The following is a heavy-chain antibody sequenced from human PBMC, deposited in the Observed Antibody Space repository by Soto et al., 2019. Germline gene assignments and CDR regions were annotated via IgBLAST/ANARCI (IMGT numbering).Heavy chain of an antibody. CDR2: IYYSGST. Sequence: SETLSLTCTVSGGSISSYYWSWIRQPPGKGLEWIGYIYYSGSTNYNPSLKSRVTISVDTSKNQFSLKLSSVTAADTAVYYCARLKGTGTIPIWGQGTLVTVSS. CDR1: GGSISSYY. CDR3: ARLKGTGTIPI. V-gene: IGHV4-59*08. D-gene: IGHD1-7*01. J-gene: IGHJ4*02.